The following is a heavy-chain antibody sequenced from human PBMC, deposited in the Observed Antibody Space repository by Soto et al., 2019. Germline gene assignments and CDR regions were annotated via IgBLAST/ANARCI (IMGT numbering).Heavy chain of an antibody. Sequence: PSETLSLTCTVSGGSISSYYWSWIRQPPGKGLEWIGYIYYSGSTNYNPSLKSRVTISVDTSKNQFSLKLSSVTAADTAVYYCARTLFPWGIWFAPWGLVTLVSVS. J-gene: IGHJ5*02. V-gene: IGHV4-59*01. CDR2: IYYSGST. D-gene: IGHD3-10*02. CDR3: ARTLFPWGIWFAP. CDR1: GGSISSYY.